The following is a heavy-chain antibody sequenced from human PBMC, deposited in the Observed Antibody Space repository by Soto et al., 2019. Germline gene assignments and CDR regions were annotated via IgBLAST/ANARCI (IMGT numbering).Heavy chain of an antibody. D-gene: IGHD2-8*01. CDR2: LKRDGREI. CDR1: GFTFGDYW. CDR3: ARDVYEILGRVVRRLDS. Sequence: GGSLRLSCAASGFTFGDYWMTWVRQAPGKGLEWVANLKRDGREIYYVDSVKGRFSVSRDNAKNSLYPQMNNLRPEDTAVYYCARDVYEILGRVVRRLDSWGQGTLVTVSS. J-gene: IGHJ4*02. V-gene: IGHV3-7*03.